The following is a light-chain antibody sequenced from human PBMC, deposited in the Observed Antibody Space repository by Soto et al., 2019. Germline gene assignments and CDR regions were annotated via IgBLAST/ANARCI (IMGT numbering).Light chain of an antibody. V-gene: IGLV1-40*01. CDR3: QSYDSSLSGVV. CDR2: VTV. CDR1: SSNIGAGHD. J-gene: IGLJ2*01. Sequence: QLVLTQPPSVSGAPGQRVTISCTGSSSNIGAGHDVHWYQQLPGTAPKLLIYVTVNRPSGVPDRFSGSKSGTSASLAITGLQAEDEADYYCQSYDSSLSGVVFGGGTKVTVL.